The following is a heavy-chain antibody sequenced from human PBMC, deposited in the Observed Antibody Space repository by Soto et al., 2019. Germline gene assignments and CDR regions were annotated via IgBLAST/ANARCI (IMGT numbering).Heavy chain of an antibody. D-gene: IGHD3-10*01. V-gene: IGHV3-13*01. CDR3: ARERYYGLGSYSYFYGMDV. Sequence: GGSLRLSCVASGFTFRTYDMHWVRQPTGKGLEWISTIDTAGHTYYLGSVKGQFTVSRENAENSLYLQMNSLGAGDTAVYYCARERYYGLGSYSYFYGMDVWGQGTPVTVSS. CDR1: GFTFRTYD. CDR2: IDTAGHT. J-gene: IGHJ6*02.